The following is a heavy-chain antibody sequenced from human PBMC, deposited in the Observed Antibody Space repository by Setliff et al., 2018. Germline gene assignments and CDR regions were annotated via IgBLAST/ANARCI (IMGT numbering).Heavy chain of an antibody. Sequence: ASVKVSCKASGYTFANYGVTWVRQAPGQGLEWMGWISGYTGNTNYAQKLQGRVSMTTDTSTNTAYMELSNLRYDDTAIYYCSRLVRYCSTTTCQRASGAEVWGQGTLVTVPQ. CDR1: GYTFANYG. D-gene: IGHD2-8*01. CDR2: ISGYTGNT. J-gene: IGHJ4*02. V-gene: IGHV1-18*01. CDR3: SRLVRYCSTTTCQRASGAEV.